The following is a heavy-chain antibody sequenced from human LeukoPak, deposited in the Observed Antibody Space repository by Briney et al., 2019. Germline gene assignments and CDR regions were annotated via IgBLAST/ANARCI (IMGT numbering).Heavy chain of an antibody. Sequence: PGRSLRPSCAASGFTFSSYAMSWVRQAPGKGLEWVSAISGSGGSTYYADSVKGRFTISRDNSKNTLYLQMNSLRAEDTAVYYCAKDLGTVTSSDPWGQGTLVTVSS. V-gene: IGHV3-23*01. CDR2: ISGSGGST. CDR1: GFTFSSYA. D-gene: IGHD4-17*01. J-gene: IGHJ5*02. CDR3: AKDLGTVTSSDP.